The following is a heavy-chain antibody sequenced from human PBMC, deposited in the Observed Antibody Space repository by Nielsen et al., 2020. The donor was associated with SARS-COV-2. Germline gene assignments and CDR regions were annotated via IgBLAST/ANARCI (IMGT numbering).Heavy chain of an antibody. CDR3: ARAGFLEWNPFDY. D-gene: IGHD3-3*01. Sequence: ASVKVSCKASGYTFASYDINWVRQVTGQGLEWMGWMNPNSGNTGYAQKFQGRVTMTRNTSTSTAYMELSSLRSEDTAVYYCARAGFLEWNPFDYWGQGTLVTVSS. V-gene: IGHV1-8*01. CDR2: MNPNSGNT. CDR1: GYTFASYD. J-gene: IGHJ4*02.